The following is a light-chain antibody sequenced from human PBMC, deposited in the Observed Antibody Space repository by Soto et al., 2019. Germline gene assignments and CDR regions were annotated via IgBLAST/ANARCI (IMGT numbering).Light chain of an antibody. CDR2: TAS. Sequence: DIQITHSPSSLSASVGDRVTITCRSSQTIIRYLHWYQQKPGTAPNLLIYTASTLQSGVPSRFSGSGSGRDFTLTISSLQPEDVATYYCQQSYSSPWTFGHGTKVDFK. CDR3: QQSYSSPWT. J-gene: IGKJ1*01. CDR1: QTIIRY. V-gene: IGKV1-39*01.